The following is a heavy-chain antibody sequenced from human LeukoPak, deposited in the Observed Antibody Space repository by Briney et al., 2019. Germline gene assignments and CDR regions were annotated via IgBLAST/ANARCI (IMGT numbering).Heavy chain of an antibody. CDR1: GFTLSSYW. J-gene: IGHJ4*02. CDR3: ARGSTSGWPDYFDY. CDR2: INCDGSST. V-gene: IGHV3-74*01. D-gene: IGHD6-19*01. Sequence: GGSLRLSCAASGFTLSSYWMHWVRQAPGKGLVWVSRINCDGSSTPYANSVKGRFTISRDNAKNTLYLQMHSLRADDTAVYYCARGSTSGWPDYFDYWGQGSVVTVSS.